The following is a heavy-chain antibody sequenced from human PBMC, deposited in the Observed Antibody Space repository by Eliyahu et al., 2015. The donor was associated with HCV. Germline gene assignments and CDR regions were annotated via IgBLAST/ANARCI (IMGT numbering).Heavy chain of an antibody. Sequence: QVQLQQLGAGLLKPSETLSLTCAVYGGSFSGYYWXWIRQPPGKGLEWIGEINHSGSTNYNPSLKSRVTISVDTSKNQFSLKLSSVTAADTAVYYCARARGADIVVVVAAFTPYNWFDPWGQGTLVTVSS. CDR2: INHSGST. J-gene: IGHJ5*02. CDR3: ARARGADIVVVVAAFTPYNWFDP. D-gene: IGHD2-15*01. CDR1: GGSFSGYY. V-gene: IGHV4-34*01.